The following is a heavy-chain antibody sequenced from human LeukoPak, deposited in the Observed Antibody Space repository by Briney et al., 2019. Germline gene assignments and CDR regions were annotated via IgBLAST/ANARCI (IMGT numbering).Heavy chain of an antibody. CDR3: ARDWSGDDY. Sequence: SETLSLTCTVSGGSISSYYWSWIRQPPGKGLEWIGYIYYSGSTNYNPSLKSRVTISVDTSKNQFSLKLSSVTAADTALYYCARDWSGDDYWGQGTLVTVSS. CDR2: IYYSGST. D-gene: IGHD3-3*01. V-gene: IGHV4-59*01. CDR1: GGSISSYY. J-gene: IGHJ4*02.